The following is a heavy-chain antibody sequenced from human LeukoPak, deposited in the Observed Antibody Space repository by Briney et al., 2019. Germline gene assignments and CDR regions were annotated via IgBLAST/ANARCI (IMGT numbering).Heavy chain of an antibody. CDR3: ARRDCDSIKCRGSNWFDP. V-gene: IGHV3-48*01. CDR1: GFTFSAYS. D-gene: IGHD3-22*01. J-gene: IGHJ5*02. CDR2: ISNSGSTI. Sequence: GGSLRLSCAASGFTFSAYSMNWVRQAPGKGLECVSYISNSGSTIYYADSVKGRFTISRDNAKNSLYLQMNSLRAEDTAVYYCARRDCDSIKCRGSNWFDPWGQGTLVSVSS.